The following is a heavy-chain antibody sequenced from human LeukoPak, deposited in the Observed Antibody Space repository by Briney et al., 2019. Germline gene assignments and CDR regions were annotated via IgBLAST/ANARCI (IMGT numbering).Heavy chain of an antibody. D-gene: IGHD6-13*01. V-gene: IGHV4-30-4*01. CDR1: GDSINSLDL. J-gene: IGHJ4*02. CDR3: AREGIAAAFDY. CDR2: IYYSGST. Sequence: SETLSLTCTVSGDSINSLDLWSWIRQPPGKGLEWIGYIYYSGSTYYNPSLKSRVTISVDTSKNQFSLKLSSVTAADTAVYYCAREGIAAAFDYWGQGTLVTVSS.